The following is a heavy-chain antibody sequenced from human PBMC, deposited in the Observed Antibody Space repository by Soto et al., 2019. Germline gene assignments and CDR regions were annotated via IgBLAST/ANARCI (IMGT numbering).Heavy chain of an antibody. V-gene: IGHV3-11*01. CDR1: GFTFSDYY. D-gene: IGHD3-16*02. CDR2: ISSSGSTI. Sequence: QVQLVESGGTLVKPGGSLRLSCAASGFTFSDYYMGWIRQAPGKGLEWVSYISSSGSTIYYADSVKGRFTISRDNAKNSLYLKMNRRRAEDTAVYYGAREELSLKGLDYWGQGTLVTVSS. J-gene: IGHJ4*02. CDR3: AREELSLKGLDY.